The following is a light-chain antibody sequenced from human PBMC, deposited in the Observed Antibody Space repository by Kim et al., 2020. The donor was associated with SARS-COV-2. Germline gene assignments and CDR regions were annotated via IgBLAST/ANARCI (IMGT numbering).Light chain of an antibody. V-gene: IGKV4-1*01. CDR1: QSVLYSSNNKSY. CDR3: QQYYSTPYT. Sequence: RATINCKSSQSVLYSSNNKSYLAWYQQKPGQSPKLLIYWASTRESGVPDRFSGSGSGTDFTLTISSLQAEDVAVYYCQQYYSTPYTFGQGTKLEI. CDR2: WAS. J-gene: IGKJ2*01.